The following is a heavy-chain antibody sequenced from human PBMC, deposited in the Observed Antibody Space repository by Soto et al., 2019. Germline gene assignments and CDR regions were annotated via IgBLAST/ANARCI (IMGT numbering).Heavy chain of an antibody. CDR3: ARAGSPFDSDSSGYWGFDH. J-gene: IGHJ4*02. CDR1: GFAVSNNY. CDR2: VYSGGTT. V-gene: IGHV3-53*01. Sequence: LRLSCVASGFAVSNNYMNWVRQAPGKGLEWVSVVYSGGTTYYADSVRGRFTVSRDDSKNTLFLQMSSLRAEDTAVYYCARAGSPFDSDSSGYWGFDHWGQGTLVTVSS. D-gene: IGHD3-22*01.